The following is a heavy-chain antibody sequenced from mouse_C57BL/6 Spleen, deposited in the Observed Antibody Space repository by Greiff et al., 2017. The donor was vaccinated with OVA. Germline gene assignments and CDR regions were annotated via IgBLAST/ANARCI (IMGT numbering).Heavy chain of an antibody. J-gene: IGHJ2*01. V-gene: IGHV5-17*01. CDR1: GFTFSDYG. Sequence: DVMLVESGGGLVKPGGSLKLSCAASGFTFSDYGMHWVRQAPEKGLEWVAYISSGSSTIYYADTVKGRFTISRDNAKNTLFLQMTSLRSEDTAMYYCAKGGYYGRFDYWGQGTTLTVSS. CDR3: AKGGYYGRFDY. CDR2: ISSGSSTI. D-gene: IGHD1-1*01.